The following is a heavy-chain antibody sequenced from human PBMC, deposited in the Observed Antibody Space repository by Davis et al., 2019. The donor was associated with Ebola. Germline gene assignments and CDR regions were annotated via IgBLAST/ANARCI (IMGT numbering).Heavy chain of an antibody. D-gene: IGHD2-2*01. V-gene: IGHV4-31*03. CDR2: IYYSGST. CDR3: AGSSAGIVVVPAAIPYDAFDI. J-gene: IGHJ3*02. CDR1: GGSISSGGYY. Sequence: MPSETLSLTCTVSGGSISSGGYYWSWIRQHPGKGLEWIGYIYYSGSTYYNPSLKSRVTISVDTSKNQFSLKLSSVTAADTAVYYCAGSSAGIVVVPAAIPYDAFDIWGQGTMVTVSS.